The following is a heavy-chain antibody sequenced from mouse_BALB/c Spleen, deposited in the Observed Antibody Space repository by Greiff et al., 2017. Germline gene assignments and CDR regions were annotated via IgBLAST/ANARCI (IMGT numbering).Heavy chain of an antibody. CDR1: GFTFNTYA. CDR2: IRSKSNNYAT. CDR3: VRERADGYYVYFDY. Sequence: EVKLLESGGGLVQPKGSLKLSCAASGFTFNTYAMHWVCQAPGKGLEWVARIRSKSNNYATYYADSVKDRFTISRDDSQSMLYLQMNNLKTEDTAMYYCVRERADGYYVYFDYWGQGTTLTVSS. D-gene: IGHD2-3*01. V-gene: IGHV10-3*03. J-gene: IGHJ2*01.